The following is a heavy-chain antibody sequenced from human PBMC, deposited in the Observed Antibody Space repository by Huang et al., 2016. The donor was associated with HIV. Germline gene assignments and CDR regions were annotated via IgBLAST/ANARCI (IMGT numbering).Heavy chain of an antibody. CDR3: ARGGLLWFGELST. Sequence: QVQLVQSGAEVKKPGASVKVSCKASGYTFTNYDINWVRQATGQGIEWRGWMNPNSGDTGFAQKFQGRVTMTRNTSISTAYMELSSLRSEDTAVYYCARGGLLWFGELSTWGQGTLVTVSS. CDR1: GYTFTNYD. V-gene: IGHV1-8*01. CDR2: MNPNSGDT. J-gene: IGHJ5*02. D-gene: IGHD3-10*01.